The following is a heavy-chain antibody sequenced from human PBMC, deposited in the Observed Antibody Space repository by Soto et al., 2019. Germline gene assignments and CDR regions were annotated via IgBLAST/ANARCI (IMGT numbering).Heavy chain of an antibody. CDR1: GDSVSSNSAA. CDR3: AREGPPRSGIAADTYYYYGMDV. CDR2: TYYRSKWYN. V-gene: IGHV6-1*01. J-gene: IGHJ6*02. D-gene: IGHD6-13*01. Sequence: SQTLSLTCAISGDSVSSNSAAWNWIRQSPSRGLEWLGRTYYRSKWYNDYAVSVKSRITINPDTSKKQFSLQLNSVTPEDTAVYYCAREGPPRSGIAADTYYYYGMDVWGQGTTVTVSS.